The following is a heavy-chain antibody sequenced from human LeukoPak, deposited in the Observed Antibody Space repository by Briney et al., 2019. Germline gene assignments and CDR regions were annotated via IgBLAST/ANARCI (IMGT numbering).Heavy chain of an antibody. CDR2: ISSSGGST. CDR3: AKDSRVVGATHDY. J-gene: IGHJ4*02. Sequence: PGGSLRLSCAASGFTFSSYAMSWVRQAPGKGLEWVSAISSSGGSTYYADSVKGRFTISRDNSKNTLYLQMNSLRAEDTAVYYCAKDSRVVGATHDYWGQGTLVTVSS. CDR1: GFTFSSYA. D-gene: IGHD1-26*01. V-gene: IGHV3-23*01.